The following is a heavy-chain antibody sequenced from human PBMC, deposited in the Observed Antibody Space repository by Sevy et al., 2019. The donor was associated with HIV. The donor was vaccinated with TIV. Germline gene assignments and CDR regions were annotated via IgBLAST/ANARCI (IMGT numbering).Heavy chain of an antibody. V-gene: IGHV4-34*01. J-gene: IGHJ4*02. CDR2: INHSGST. D-gene: IGHD3-3*01. CDR3: ATFPRDFWSGYLDY. CDR1: GGSFSGYY. Sequence: SETLSLTCAVYGGSFSGYYWSWIRQPPGKGLEWIGEINHSGSTNYNPSLKSRVTISVDTSKNQFSLKLSSVTAADTAVYYCATFPRDFWSGYLDYWGQGTLVTVSS.